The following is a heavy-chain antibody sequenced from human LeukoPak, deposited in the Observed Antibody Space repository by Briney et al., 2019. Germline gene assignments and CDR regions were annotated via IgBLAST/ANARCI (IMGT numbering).Heavy chain of an antibody. V-gene: IGHV4-59*01. Sequence: SETLSLTCTVSGGSISSYYWSWIRQPPGKGLEWIGYIYYSGSTNYNPSLKSRVTISVDTSKNQFSLKLSSVTAADTAVYYCAREGDLYSSSPPDYWGQGTLVTVSS. J-gene: IGHJ4*02. CDR1: GGSISSYY. CDR2: IYYSGST. CDR3: AREGDLYSSSPPDY. D-gene: IGHD6-13*01.